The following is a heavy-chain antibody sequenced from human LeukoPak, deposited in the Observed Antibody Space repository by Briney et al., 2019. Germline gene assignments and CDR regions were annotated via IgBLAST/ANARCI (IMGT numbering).Heavy chain of an antibody. V-gene: IGHV4-4*09. CDR3: ARGSVECSSTSCSTIYYYSGMDV. J-gene: IGHJ6*02. CDR2: IYTSGSS. D-gene: IGHD2-2*01. Sequence: SETLSLTCSVSGGSFDSKYWSWIRQPPGKGLEWIGYIYTSGSSNFNPSLRSRVAMSIDTSKNQFSLKVYSVTAADTAVYYCARGSVECSSTSCSTIYYYSGMDVWGQGTTVTVSS. CDR1: GGSFDSKY.